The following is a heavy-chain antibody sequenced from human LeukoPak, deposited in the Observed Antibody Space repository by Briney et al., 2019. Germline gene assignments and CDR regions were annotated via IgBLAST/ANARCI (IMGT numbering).Heavy chain of an antibody. CDR3: ARDRGYCSSTSCYAENLPDY. CDR1: GFTFSSYW. D-gene: IGHD2-2*01. Sequence: GGSLRLSCAASGFTFSSYWMHWVRQAPGKGLVWVSRINSDGSSTSYADSVKGRFTISRDNAKNTLYLQMNSLRAEDTAVYYCARDRGYCSSTSCYAENLPDYWGQGTLVTVSS. V-gene: IGHV3-74*01. CDR2: INSDGSST. J-gene: IGHJ4*02.